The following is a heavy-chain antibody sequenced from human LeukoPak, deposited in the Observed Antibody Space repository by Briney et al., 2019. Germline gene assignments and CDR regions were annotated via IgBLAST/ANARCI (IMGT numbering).Heavy chain of an antibody. D-gene: IGHD3-10*01. CDR3: AKVISELLWFGEPTGGYFDY. V-gene: IGHV3-30*18. CDR1: GFTFINNA. J-gene: IGHJ4*02. CDR2: ISKDGRNI. Sequence: QTGGPLRLSGPASGFTFINNAIHGVRQAPGKGLGGGEVISKDGRNIHYPDSVKGRFTISRDNSKNTLYLQMNSLRAEDTAVYYCAKVISELLWFGEPTGGYFDYWGQGTLVTVSS.